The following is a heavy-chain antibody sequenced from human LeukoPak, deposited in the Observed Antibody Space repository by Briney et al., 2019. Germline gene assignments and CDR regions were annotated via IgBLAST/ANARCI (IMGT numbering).Heavy chain of an antibody. V-gene: IGHV4-34*01. D-gene: IGHD6-13*01. J-gene: IGHJ4*02. CDR3: ARGYSSSWTFYY. CDR2: INHSGST. CDR1: GGSFSGYY. Sequence: SETLSLTCAVYGGSFSGYYWSWIRQPPGKGLEWIGEINHSGSTNYNPSLKSRVTISVDTSKNQFSLKLSSVTAADTAVYYCARGYSSSWTFYYWGQGTLVTASS.